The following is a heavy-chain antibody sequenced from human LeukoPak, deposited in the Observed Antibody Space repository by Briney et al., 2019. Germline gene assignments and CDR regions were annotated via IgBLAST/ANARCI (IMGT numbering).Heavy chain of an antibody. CDR1: GFTFSSYG. CDR2: IWYDGSNK. Sequence: PGRSLRLSCAASGFTFSSYGMHWVRQAPGKGLEWVAVIWYDGSNKYYADSVKGRFTISRDNSKNTLYLQMNSLRAEDTAVYYCAKDKAHYYDSSGYFQHWGQGTLVTVSS. CDR3: AKDKAHYYDSSGYFQH. V-gene: IGHV3-33*06. D-gene: IGHD3-22*01. J-gene: IGHJ1*01.